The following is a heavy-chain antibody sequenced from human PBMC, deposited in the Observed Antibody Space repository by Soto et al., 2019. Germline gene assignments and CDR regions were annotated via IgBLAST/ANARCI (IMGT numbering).Heavy chain of an antibody. D-gene: IGHD3-10*01. CDR1: GFTFKNYD. V-gene: IGHV3-30*18. CDR3: AKRLAVRGVSNAMDI. J-gene: IGHJ6*02. Sequence: QVQLVESGGGVVQPGRSLRLSCAASGFTFKNYDMHWVRQAPGKGLEWVAVISYDGSKEYSADSVKGRFTFSRDNSKNTLYLQMNNLRSEDTAVYYCAKRLAVRGVSNAMDIWGQGTTVTVSS. CDR2: ISYDGSKE.